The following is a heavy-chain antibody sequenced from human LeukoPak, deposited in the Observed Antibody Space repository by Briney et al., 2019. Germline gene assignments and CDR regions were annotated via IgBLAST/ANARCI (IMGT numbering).Heavy chain of an antibody. Sequence: PGRSLRLSCAASGFTFSSYAMHWVRQAPGKGLEWVAVISYDGSNKYYADSVKGRFTISRDNSKNTLYLQMNSLRAEDTAVYYCARSTYSSSWYNAFDIWGQGTMVTVSS. D-gene: IGHD6-13*01. CDR1: GFTFSSYA. J-gene: IGHJ3*02. V-gene: IGHV3-30*04. CDR2: ISYDGSNK. CDR3: ARSTYSSSWYNAFDI.